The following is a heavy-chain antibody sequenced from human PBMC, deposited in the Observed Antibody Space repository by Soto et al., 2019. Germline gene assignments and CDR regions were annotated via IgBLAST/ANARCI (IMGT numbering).Heavy chain of an antibody. D-gene: IGHD6-13*01. CDR1: GGSFSGYY. V-gene: IGHV4-34*01. CDR2: INHSGST. J-gene: IGHJ5*02. Sequence: TSETLSLTCAVYGGSFSGYYWSWIRQPPGKGLEWIGEINHSGSTNYNPSLKSRVTISVDTSKNQFSLKLSSVTAADTAVYYCARRQWGIAAPGNWFDPWGQGTLVTVSS. CDR3: ARRQWGIAAPGNWFDP.